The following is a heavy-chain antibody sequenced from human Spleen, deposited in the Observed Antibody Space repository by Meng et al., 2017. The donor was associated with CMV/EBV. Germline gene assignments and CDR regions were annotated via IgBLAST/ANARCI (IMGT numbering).Heavy chain of an antibody. J-gene: IGHJ4*02. D-gene: IGHD7-27*01. CDR2: INHSGST. V-gene: IGHV4-34*01. CDR3: ARDHLGFDY. CDR1: GGSFSGYY. Sequence: QVQLQEWGAGLLKPSETLSLPCAVYGGSFSGYYWSWIRQPPGKGLEWIGEINHSGSTNYNPSLKSRVTISVDTSKNQFSLKLSSVTAADTAVYYCARDHLGFDYWGQGTLVTVSS.